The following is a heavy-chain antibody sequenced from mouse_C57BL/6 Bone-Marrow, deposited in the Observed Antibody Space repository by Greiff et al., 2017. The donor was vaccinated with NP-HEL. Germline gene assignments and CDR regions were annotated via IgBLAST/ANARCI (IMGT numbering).Heavy chain of an antibody. V-gene: IGHV1-80*01. CDR1: GYAFSSYW. CDR2: IYPGDGDT. D-gene: IGHD1-1*01. J-gene: IGHJ4*01. CDR3: ARGDYGSSRFGYAMDY. Sequence: LQESGAELVKPGASGKISWKASGYAFSSYWMNWVKERPGKGLEWIGQIYPGDGDTIDNGKFKGKATLTADKSSSTAYMQVSSLTSEDSAVYFCARGDYGSSRFGYAMDYWGQGTSVTVSS.